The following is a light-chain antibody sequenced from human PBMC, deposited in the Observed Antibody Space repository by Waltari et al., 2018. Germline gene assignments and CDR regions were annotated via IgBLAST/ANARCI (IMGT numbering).Light chain of an antibody. CDR3: QQYYSTCQ. Sequence: DIVMTQSPDSLAVSLGERATINCKSSQSVLHSSNKKKYLAWYQQKPGQPPKLPIYWASTREAGVPDRFSGSGSGTDFTLTISSLQAEDVAVYYCQQYYSTCQFGQGTKVEIK. V-gene: IGKV4-1*01. CDR1: QSVLHSSNKKKY. CDR2: WAS. J-gene: IGKJ1*01.